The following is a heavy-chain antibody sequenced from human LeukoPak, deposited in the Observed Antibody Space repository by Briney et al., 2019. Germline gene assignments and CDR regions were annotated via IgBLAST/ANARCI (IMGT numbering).Heavy chain of an antibody. CDR1: GGSVSSISYY. CDR2: IYQNGNT. D-gene: IGHD6-19*01. CDR3: AKVSNGWPYFFDS. V-gene: IGHV4-61*01. Sequence: PSETLSLTCTVSGGSVSSISYYWTLIRQSPGKGLEWIGHIYQNGNTNYFPSLESRVTISLDTSKNQFSLKLNSVTAADTAVYSCAKVSNGWPYFFDSWGQGVQVTVSS. J-gene: IGHJ4*02.